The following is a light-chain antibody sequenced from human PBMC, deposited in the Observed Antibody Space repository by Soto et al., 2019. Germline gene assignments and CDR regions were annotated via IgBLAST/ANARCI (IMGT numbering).Light chain of an antibody. CDR1: QSISSW. CDR2: AAS. J-gene: IGKJ5*01. Sequence: DIQMTQSRSTLSPSVGDRVTITCRASQSISSWLAWYQQKPGKAPKLLIYAASSLQSGVPSRFSGTGSGTDFALTISNLQPGDFATYYCQQSYSTPITFGQGTRLEIK. V-gene: IGKV1-39*01. CDR3: QQSYSTPIT.